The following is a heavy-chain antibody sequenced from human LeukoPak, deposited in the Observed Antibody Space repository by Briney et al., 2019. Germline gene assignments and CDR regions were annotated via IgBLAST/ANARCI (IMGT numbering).Heavy chain of an antibody. CDR1: GGTFSSYA. CDR3: ARGDVGDNFDY. CDR2: IIPILGIA. J-gene: IGHJ4*02. V-gene: IGHV1-69*04. Sequence: ASVKVSCKASGGTFSSYAISWVRQAPGQGLEWMGRIIPILGIANYAQKFQGRVTITADKSTSTAYMELSSLRSEDTAVYYCARGDVGDNFDYWGQGTLVTVSS.